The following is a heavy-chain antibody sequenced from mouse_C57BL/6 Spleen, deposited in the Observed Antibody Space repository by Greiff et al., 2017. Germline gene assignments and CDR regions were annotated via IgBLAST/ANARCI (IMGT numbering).Heavy chain of an antibody. CDR1: GYTFTSYW. V-gene: IGHV1-61*01. D-gene: IGHD1-1*01. J-gene: IGHJ1*03. CDR3: ARSGYYGSNYDWYFDV. CDR2: IYPSDSET. Sequence: QVQLQQPGAELVRPGSSVKLSCKASGYTFTSYWMDWVKQRPGQGLEWIGNIYPSDSETNYNQKFKDKATLTVDKSSSTAYMQLSSLTSEDSAVYDCARSGYYGSNYDWYFDVWGTGTTVTVSS.